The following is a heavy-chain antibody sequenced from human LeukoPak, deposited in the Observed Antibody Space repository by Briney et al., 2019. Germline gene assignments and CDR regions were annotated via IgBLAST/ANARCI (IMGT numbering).Heavy chain of an antibody. J-gene: IGHJ4*02. CDR3: ARGPAKLLWFGELLKL. D-gene: IGHD3-10*01. CDR2: IIPIFGTA. CDR1: GGTFSSYA. V-gene: IGHV1-69*13. Sequence: GASVKVSCKASGGTFSSYAISWVRQAPGQGLEWMGGIIPIFGTANYAQKFQGRVTITADESTSTAYMELSSLRSEDTAVYYCARGPAKLLWFGELLKLWGQGTLVTVSS.